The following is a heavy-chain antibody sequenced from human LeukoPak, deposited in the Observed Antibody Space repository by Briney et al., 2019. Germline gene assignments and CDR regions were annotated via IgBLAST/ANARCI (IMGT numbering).Heavy chain of an antibody. V-gene: IGHV3-53*01. CDR1: GFSVSSNY. CDR2: IYSGGST. J-gene: IGHJ6*03. Sequence: PGGSLRLSCAASGFSVSSNYMSWVRQAPGKGLEWVSVIYSGGSTYYADSVKGRFTISRDNSKNTLYLQMNSLRAEDTAVYYCARDGVLRYFDWLFPYYMDVWGKGTTVTISS. D-gene: IGHD3-9*01. CDR3: ARDGVLRYFDWLFPYYMDV.